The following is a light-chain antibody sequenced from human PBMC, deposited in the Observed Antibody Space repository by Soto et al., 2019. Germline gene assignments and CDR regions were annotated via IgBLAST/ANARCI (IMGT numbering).Light chain of an antibody. Sequence: QSVLAQPPSASGTPGQRVTISCSGSTSNVGSNLASWYQQLPGWAPKLLIYNDYERPSGVPDRFSGSKSGTSASLGISGLRSEDEADYFCAVWDDSLSGVVFGGGTQLTVL. CDR2: NDY. J-gene: IGLJ2*01. CDR1: TSNVGSNL. V-gene: IGLV1-47*02. CDR3: AVWDDSLSGVV.